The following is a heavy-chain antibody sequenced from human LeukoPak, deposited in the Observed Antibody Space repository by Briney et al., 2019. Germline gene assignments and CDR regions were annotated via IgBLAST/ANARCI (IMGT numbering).Heavy chain of an antibody. V-gene: IGHV3-23*01. CDR3: AKGASYYYDSSGYYGAFDI. CDR1: GFTFSSYA. Sequence: GGSLRLSCAPSGFTFSSYAMSWVRQAPGKGLEWVSAISGSGGSTYYADSVKGRFTISRDNSKNTLYLQMNSLRAEDTAVYYCAKGASYYYDSSGYYGAFDIWGQGTMVTVSS. CDR2: ISGSGGST. D-gene: IGHD3-22*01. J-gene: IGHJ3*02.